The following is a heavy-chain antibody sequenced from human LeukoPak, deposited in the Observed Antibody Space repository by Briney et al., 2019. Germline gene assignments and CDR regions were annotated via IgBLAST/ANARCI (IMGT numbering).Heavy chain of an antibody. D-gene: IGHD6-19*01. CDR3: ARARVSSGWYGFFDY. J-gene: IGHJ4*02. CDR1: GFTVSSNY. CDR2: IYSGGST. V-gene: IGHV3-53*01. Sequence: GGSLRLSCAASGFTVSSNYMSWVRPAPGKGLEWVLVIYSGGSTYYADSVKGRFTISRDNSKNTLYLQMNSLRAEDTAVYYCARARVSSGWYGFFDYWGQGTLVTVSS.